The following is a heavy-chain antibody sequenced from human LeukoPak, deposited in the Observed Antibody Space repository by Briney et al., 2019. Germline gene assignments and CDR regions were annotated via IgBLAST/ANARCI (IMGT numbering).Heavy chain of an antibody. D-gene: IGHD2-15*01. CDR1: GFTFSSYA. V-gene: IGHV3-30*04. Sequence: GGSLRLSCAASGFTFSSYAMHWVRQAPGKGLEWVAVISYDGSNKYYADSVKGRSTISRDNSKNTLYLQMNSLRAEDTAVYYCARDTYCSGGSCYSLAVDYWGQGTLVTVSS. CDR3: ARDTYCSGGSCYSLAVDY. CDR2: ISYDGSNK. J-gene: IGHJ4*02.